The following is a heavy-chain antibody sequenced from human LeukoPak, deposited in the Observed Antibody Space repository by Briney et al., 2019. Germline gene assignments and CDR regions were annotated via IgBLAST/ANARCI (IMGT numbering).Heavy chain of an antibody. CDR1: GGSISGGDYY. Sequence: PSETLSLTCTVSGGSISGGDYYWSWIRQPPGKGLEWIGYIYYSGSTYYNPSLKSRVTISVDTSKNKFSLKLSSVTAADTAVYYCARDPSNLRRPGYYYYYMDVWGKGTTVTVSS. J-gene: IGHJ6*03. CDR3: ARDPSNLRRPGYYYYYMDV. V-gene: IGHV4-30-4*08. D-gene: IGHD2-8*01. CDR2: IYYSGST.